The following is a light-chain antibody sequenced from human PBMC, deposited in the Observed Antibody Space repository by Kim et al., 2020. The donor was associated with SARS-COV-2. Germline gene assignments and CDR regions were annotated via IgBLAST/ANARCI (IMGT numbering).Light chain of an antibody. CDR1: RSVSVV. Sequence: LSASVGDRVTIICRASRSVSVVVAWYQQKPGKAPKLLISRASSLRSGVPTRFSGSGSGTEFSLTISSRQPEDFATYYCQQYSSYSTFGPGTKLEIK. CDR3: QQYSSYST. CDR2: RAS. J-gene: IGKJ2*01. V-gene: IGKV1-5*03.